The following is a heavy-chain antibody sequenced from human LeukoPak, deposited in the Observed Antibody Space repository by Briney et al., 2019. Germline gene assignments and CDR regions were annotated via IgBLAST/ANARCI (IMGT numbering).Heavy chain of an antibody. V-gene: IGHV5-10-1*01. J-gene: IGHJ5*02. D-gene: IGHD6-13*01. Sequence: GESLKISCKGSGYRFTNYWISWVRQMPGKGLEWMGRINPSDSYTNYSPSFQGHVTISADKSISTAYLQWSSLKASDTAIYYCATMREQQLVRGDWFDPWGQGTVVTVSS. CDR3: ATMREQQLVRGDWFDP. CDR1: GYRFTNYW. CDR2: INPSDSYT.